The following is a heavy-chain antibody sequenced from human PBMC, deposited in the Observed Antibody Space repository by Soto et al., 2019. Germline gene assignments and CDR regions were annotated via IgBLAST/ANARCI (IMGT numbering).Heavy chain of an antibody. Sequence: SETLSLTCAVYGGSFSGYYWSWIGQPPGKGLEWIGEINHSGSTNYNPSLKSRVTISVDTSKNQFSLKLSSVTAADTAVYYCARGVPPGQWLVRARTRWFDPWGQGTLVTVS. J-gene: IGHJ5*02. CDR1: GGSFSGYY. V-gene: IGHV4-34*01. D-gene: IGHD6-19*01. CDR2: INHSGST. CDR3: ARGVPPGQWLVRARTRWFDP.